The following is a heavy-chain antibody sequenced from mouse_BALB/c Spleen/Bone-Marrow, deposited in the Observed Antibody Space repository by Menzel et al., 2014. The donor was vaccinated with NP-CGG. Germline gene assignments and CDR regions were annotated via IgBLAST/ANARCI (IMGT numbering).Heavy chain of an antibody. D-gene: IGHD2-10*02. CDR2: IYPGDGET. Sequence: QVQLKHSGAELVRPGSSVKISCKASGYPFSSYWTSWVKQRPGQGLEWIGQIYPGDGETNYNGKFKGNATLTADKSSSTAYMQLISLTSEDSAVYFCARKYGDYWGQGTTLTVSS. V-gene: IGHV1-80*01. CDR1: GYPFSSYW. J-gene: IGHJ2*01. CDR3: ARKYGDY.